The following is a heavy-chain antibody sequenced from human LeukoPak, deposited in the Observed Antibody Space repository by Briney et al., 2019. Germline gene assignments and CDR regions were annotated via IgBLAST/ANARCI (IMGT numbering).Heavy chain of an antibody. J-gene: IGHJ4*02. CDR3: VKERRSGLEY. D-gene: IGHD3-3*01. Sequence: GRSLRLSCAASGFIFDDYAMHWVRQAPGKGLEWVSGISWNSGSIGYADSVKGRFTISRDNAKNSLYLQLNSLRAEDTALYHCVKERRSGLEYWGQGTLVTVSS. V-gene: IGHV3-9*01. CDR2: ISWNSGSI. CDR1: GFIFDDYA.